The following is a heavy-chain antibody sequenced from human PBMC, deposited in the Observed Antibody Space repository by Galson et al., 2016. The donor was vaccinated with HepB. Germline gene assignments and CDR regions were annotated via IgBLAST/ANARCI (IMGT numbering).Heavy chain of an antibody. Sequence: SLRLSCAASGFTFSNYAMYWVRQTPGKGLEWVSGISGSGGSTYYADSVKGRFTISRDNSKNTLYLQMSSLRVEDTAVYYCARDRNLIFYDYWGQGALVTVSS. CDR1: GFTFSNYA. CDR2: ISGSGGST. CDR3: ARDRNLIFYDY. J-gene: IGHJ4*02. D-gene: IGHD3/OR15-3a*01. V-gene: IGHV3-23*01.